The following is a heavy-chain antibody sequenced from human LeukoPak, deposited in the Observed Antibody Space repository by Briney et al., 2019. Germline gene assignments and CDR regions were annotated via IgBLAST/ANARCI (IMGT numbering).Heavy chain of an antibody. Sequence: GGSLRLSCAASGFIFSSYWMHWVRQAPGKGLVWVSRINSYGSSTSYADSVKGRFTISRDNAKNTLYLQMNSLRVEDTAVYYCARSSHDLGYCSGGSCYENDYWGQGTLVTVSS. J-gene: IGHJ4*02. V-gene: IGHV3-74*01. CDR3: ARSSHDLGYCSGGSCYENDY. D-gene: IGHD2-15*01. CDR2: INSYGSST. CDR1: GFIFSSYW.